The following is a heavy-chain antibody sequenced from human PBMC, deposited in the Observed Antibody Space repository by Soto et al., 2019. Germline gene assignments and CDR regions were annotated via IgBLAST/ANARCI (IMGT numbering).Heavy chain of an antibody. V-gene: IGHV4-34*01. CDR1: CGSFSGYF. D-gene: IGHD4-17*01. Sequence: PSETLSLTCVFYCGSFSGYFWSWIRQPPGKGLEWIGEINHSGTTNYNPSLKSRVTISVDTSKNQFSLNFSSVTAADTAVYYCARGVYLRTVTPVSLRFDPWGQGTLVTVSS. CDR3: ARGVYLRTVTPVSLRFDP. CDR2: INHSGTT. J-gene: IGHJ5*02.